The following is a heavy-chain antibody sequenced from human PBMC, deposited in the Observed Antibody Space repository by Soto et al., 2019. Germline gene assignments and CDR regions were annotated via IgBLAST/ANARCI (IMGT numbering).Heavy chain of an antibody. Sequence: SETLSLTCTVSGGSISSGGYYGSLFLQHPRKGLEWIGYIYYSGSTYYNQSLKSRITISVDTSKNQFSLNLSSVTAADTAVYYCAREKVRDSSGYYYPNWFDPWGQGNLVTVSS. CDR2: IYYSGST. CDR1: GGSISSGGYY. CDR3: AREKVRDSSGYYYPNWFDP. J-gene: IGHJ5*02. D-gene: IGHD3-22*01. V-gene: IGHV4-31*03.